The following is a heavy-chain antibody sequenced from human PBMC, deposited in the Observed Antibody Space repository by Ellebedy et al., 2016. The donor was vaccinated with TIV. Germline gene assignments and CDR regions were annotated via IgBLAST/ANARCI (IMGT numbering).Heavy chain of an antibody. D-gene: IGHD5-18*01. CDR3: ARDPDTANKIDY. CDR1: GFTFSNHY. V-gene: IGHV3-21*06. CDR2: ITSSGDSM. Sequence: GESLKISXAASGFTFSNHYMSWVRQAPGKGLEWVSFITSSGDSMYYADSVKGRFTISRDNAKNSLYLEMNSLRAEDTAVYYCARDPDTANKIDYWGQGTLVTVSS. J-gene: IGHJ4*02.